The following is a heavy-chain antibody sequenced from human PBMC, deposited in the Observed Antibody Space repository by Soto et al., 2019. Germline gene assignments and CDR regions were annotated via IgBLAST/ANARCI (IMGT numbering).Heavy chain of an antibody. Sequence: AGESMTISCNGSGYSFSKYWIAWLRQIPGKWLECMGIIHPGDSETRYSPSPQGQVTISADMSINTAYLQWSSLKASDTAMYYCGRRDRISYGYLASSDYYALDVCGQGPTVTVSS. CDR2: IHPGDSET. J-gene: IGHJ6*02. CDR1: GYSFSKYW. V-gene: IGHV5-51*01. CDR3: GRRDRISYGYLASSDYYALDV. D-gene: IGHD5-18*01.